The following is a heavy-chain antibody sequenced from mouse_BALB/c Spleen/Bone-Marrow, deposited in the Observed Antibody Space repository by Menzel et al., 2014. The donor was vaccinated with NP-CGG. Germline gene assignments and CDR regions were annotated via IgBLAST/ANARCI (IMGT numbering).Heavy chain of an antibody. D-gene: IGHD3-1*01. CDR3: ARRELGPRWLTY. Sequence: VQLQQSGAEFVKPGASVKLSCKASGYTFTSYWMHWVKQRPGQGLEWTGEIDPSDSYTNYNQKFKGKATLTVDKSSSTAYMQLSSLTSEDSVVYYCARRELGPRWLTYWGQGTLVTVSA. J-gene: IGHJ3*01. CDR2: IDPSDSYT. CDR1: GYTFTSYW. V-gene: IGHV1-69*02.